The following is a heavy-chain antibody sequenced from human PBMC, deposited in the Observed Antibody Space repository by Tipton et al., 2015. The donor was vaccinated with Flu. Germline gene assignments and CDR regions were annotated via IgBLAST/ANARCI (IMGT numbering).Heavy chain of an antibody. Sequence: QLVQSGGGVVQPGRSLRLSCGASGFIFSNYGMHWVRQAPGRGLEWVAVISYDGRDQYYTDSVKGRFTISRDSSKNTVYLQMSSLRTEDTAVYYCAKDQDNYDSRGYYRTIDYWGQGTLVSVSS. V-gene: IGHV3-30*18. CDR1: GFIFSNYG. J-gene: IGHJ4*02. CDR2: ISYDGRDQ. CDR3: AKDQDNYDSRGYYRTIDY. D-gene: IGHD3-22*01.